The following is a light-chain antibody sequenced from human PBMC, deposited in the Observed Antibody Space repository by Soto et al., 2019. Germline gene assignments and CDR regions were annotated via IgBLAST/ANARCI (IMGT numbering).Light chain of an antibody. CDR1: QSISSY. J-gene: IGKJ1*01. V-gene: IGKV1-39*01. CDR2: GAS. Sequence: DVAMTLSPNSLSASVGDRGTIACRSSQSISSYLDWYQQKPGKAPRLLIYGASSMQTGIPSRFSGSGSGTDFTLTISSLQPEDFAAYYCQQCDSTPRTFGQGTKVDIK. CDR3: QQCDSTPRT.